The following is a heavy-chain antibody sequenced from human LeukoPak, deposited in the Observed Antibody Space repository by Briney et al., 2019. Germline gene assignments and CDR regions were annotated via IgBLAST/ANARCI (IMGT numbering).Heavy chain of an antibody. V-gene: IGHV4-59*08. J-gene: IGHJ4*02. CDR2: IYYSGST. D-gene: IGHD2-8*01. CDR1: GGSMSSNY. Sequence: SETLSLTCTVSGGSMSSNYWSWIRQPPGKGLEWIGYIYYSGSTNYNPSLKSRVSISVDASKNQFSLKLHSVTAADTAVYYCARGVDGNGYFDYWGQGTLVTVS. CDR3: ARGVDGNGYFDY.